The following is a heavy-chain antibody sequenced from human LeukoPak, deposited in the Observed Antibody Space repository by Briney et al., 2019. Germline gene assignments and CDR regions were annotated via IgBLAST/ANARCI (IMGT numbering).Heavy chain of an antibody. V-gene: IGHV4-39*01. CDR2: IYYSGST. D-gene: IGHD6-13*01. J-gene: IGHJ3*02. CDR3: ARQGQQLVDAFDI. Sequence: SETLSLTCTVSGGSISSSSYYWGWLRQPPGKGLEWIGSIYYSGSTYYNPSLKSRVTISVDTSKNQFSLKLSSVTAADTAVYYCARQGQQLVDAFDIWGQGTMVTVSS. CDR1: GGSISSSSYY.